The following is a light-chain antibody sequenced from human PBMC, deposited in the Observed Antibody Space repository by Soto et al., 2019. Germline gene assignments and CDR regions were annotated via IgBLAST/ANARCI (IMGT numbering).Light chain of an antibody. J-gene: IGKJ1*01. CDR1: QSISSSY. Sequence: EIVLTQSPGTLSLSPGESATLSCRASQSISSSYLAWYQQKPGQAPRLLIYGASNRATAIPDRFSGSGSGTDFTLTISRLEPEDFAVYYCQQSDDSPGTFGQRTKVDIK. CDR2: GAS. CDR3: QQSDDSPGT. V-gene: IGKV3-20*01.